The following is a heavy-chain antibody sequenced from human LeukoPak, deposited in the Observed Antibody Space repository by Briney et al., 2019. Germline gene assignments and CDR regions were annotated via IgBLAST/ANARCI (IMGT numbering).Heavy chain of an antibody. CDR3: ARDYDFWSGYYGDDAFDI. Sequence: GASVKVSCXASGYTFTSYGISWVRQAPGQGLGWMGWMSAYNGNTNYAQKLQGRVTMTTDTSTSTPYMELRSLRSDDTAVYYCARDYDFWSGYYGDDAFDIWGQGTMVTVSS. J-gene: IGHJ3*02. CDR2: MSAYNGNT. D-gene: IGHD3-3*01. CDR1: GYTFTSYG. V-gene: IGHV1-18*01.